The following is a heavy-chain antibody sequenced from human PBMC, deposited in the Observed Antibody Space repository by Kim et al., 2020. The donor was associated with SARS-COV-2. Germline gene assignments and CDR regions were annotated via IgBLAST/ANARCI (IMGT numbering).Heavy chain of an antibody. Sequence: ASVKVSCKASGYTFTSYAMHWVRQAPGQSLEWVGWINAGNGNTKDSQKFQGRVTITRDTSASTAYMELSSLRSEDTAVYYCARTREYSYGYFDYWGQGTLVTVSS. CDR3: ARTREYSYGYFDY. D-gene: IGHD5-18*01. CDR1: GYTFTSYA. V-gene: IGHV1-3*01. CDR2: INAGNGNT. J-gene: IGHJ4*02.